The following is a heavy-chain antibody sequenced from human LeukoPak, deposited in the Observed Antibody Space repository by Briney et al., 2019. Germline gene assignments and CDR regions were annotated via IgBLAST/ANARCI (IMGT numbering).Heavy chain of an antibody. D-gene: IGHD6-13*01. J-gene: IGHJ3*02. CDR2: ISSSGSTI. V-gene: IGHV3-11*01. CDR3: AAEQQLVYGVFNI. CDR1: GFTFSDYY. Sequence: GGSLRLSCAASGFTFSDYYMSWIRQAPGKGLEWVSYISSSGSTIYYADSVKGRFTISRDNAKNSLYLQLNSLRAEDTAVYYCAAEQQLVYGVFNIWGQGTMVTVSS.